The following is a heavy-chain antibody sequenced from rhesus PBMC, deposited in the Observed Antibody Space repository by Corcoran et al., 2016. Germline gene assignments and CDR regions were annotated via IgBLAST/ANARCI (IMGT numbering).Heavy chain of an antibody. V-gene: IGHV4-173*01. CDR1: GGSISSNY. CDR2: ISGSGGST. CDR3: ARDRYYNSYGLDS. J-gene: IGHJ6*01. D-gene: IGHD3-3*01. Sequence: QLQLQESGPGLVKPSETLSLPCAVPGGSISSNYCSWIRQPPGKGLEWIGRISGSGGSTDYNPSLKSRVTISTDTSKNQFSLKLSSVTAADTAVYYCARDRYYNSYGLDSWGQGVVVTVSS.